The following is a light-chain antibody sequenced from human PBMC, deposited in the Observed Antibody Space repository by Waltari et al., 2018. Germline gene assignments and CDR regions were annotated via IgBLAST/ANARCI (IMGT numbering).Light chain of an antibody. V-gene: IGKV4-1*01. J-gene: IGKJ2*01. CDR3: QQYYTAPYT. CDR2: WAS. CDR1: QSILDNSNKRNY. Sequence: DIVMTQSPDSQAVSLGERATSNCRSSQSILDNSNKRNYLTWYQQKQGQPPRLLISWASTREAGVPDRFSGSGSGTDFTLTISSLSAEDVAVYYCQQYYTAPYTFGQGAKLEIK.